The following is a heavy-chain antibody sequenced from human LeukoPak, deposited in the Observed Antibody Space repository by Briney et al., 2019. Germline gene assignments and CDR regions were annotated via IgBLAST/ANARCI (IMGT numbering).Heavy chain of an antibody. Sequence: SETQSLTCTVSGGSISSGSYYWSWIRQPAGKGLEWIGRIYTSGSTNYNPSLKSRVTISVDTSKNQFSLKLSSVTAADTAVYYCARSGPYYYYYYMDVWGKGTTVTISS. V-gene: IGHV4-61*02. CDR3: ARSGPYYYYYYMDV. D-gene: IGHD2-8*02. J-gene: IGHJ6*03. CDR2: IYTSGST. CDR1: GGSISSGSYY.